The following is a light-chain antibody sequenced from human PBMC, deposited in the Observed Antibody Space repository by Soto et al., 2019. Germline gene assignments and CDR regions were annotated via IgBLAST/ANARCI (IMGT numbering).Light chain of an antibody. V-gene: IGLV1-44*01. Sequence: QSALTQPPSASGTPGQRVTISCSGSNSNIGSNPVNWYQQVPGTAPKLLIYGNNQRPSGVPDRFSGSKSGTSASLAISGLHSEHEADYYCATWDDRLNGWVFGGGTKLTVL. CDR2: GNN. CDR3: ATWDDRLNGWV. J-gene: IGLJ3*02. CDR1: NSNIGSNP.